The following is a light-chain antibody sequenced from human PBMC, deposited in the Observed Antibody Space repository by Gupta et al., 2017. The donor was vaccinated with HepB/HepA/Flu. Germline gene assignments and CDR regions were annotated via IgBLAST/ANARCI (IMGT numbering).Light chain of an antibody. CDR2: SNA. CDR3: AAWDDSLNGGV. CDR1: SANLGVND. J-gene: IGLJ3*02. V-gene: IGLV1-44*01. Sequence: QSVLPPPPSASVPPGQRGTSPCSGGSANLGVNDVNWDPHSPGTAPQLLIYSNATRPPGGPVRFSDSKSGTSASQSINGLQAEDEADYYCAAWDDSLNGGVFGGGTKLTVL.